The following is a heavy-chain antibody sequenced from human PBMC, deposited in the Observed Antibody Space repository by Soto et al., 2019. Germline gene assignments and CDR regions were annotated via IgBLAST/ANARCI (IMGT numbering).Heavy chain of an antibody. V-gene: IGHV1-46*01. D-gene: IGHD6-13*01. CDR2: INPSGGST. J-gene: IGHJ6*02. CDR3: ARDRAVGAAAGGSYYYGMDV. Sequence: ASVKVSCKAPGYTFTSYYMHWVRQAPGQGLEWMGIINPSGGSTSYAQKFQGRVTMTRDTSTSTVYMELSSLRSEDTAVYYCARDRAVGAAAGGSYYYGMDVWGQGITVTVSS. CDR1: GYTFTSYY.